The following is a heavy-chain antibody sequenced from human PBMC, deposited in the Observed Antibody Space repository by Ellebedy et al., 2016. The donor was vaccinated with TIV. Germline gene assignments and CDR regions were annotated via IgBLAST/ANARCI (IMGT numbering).Heavy chain of an antibody. CDR2: IDPSDSYT. V-gene: IGHV5-10-1*01. J-gene: IGHJ1*01. Sequence: GGSLRLXCKGSGYSFTSYWISWVRQMPGKGLEWMGRIDPSDSYTNYSPSFQGHVTISADKSISTAYLQWSSLKASDTAMYYCARHVQNLHYYDSSGYQHWGQGTLVTVSS. D-gene: IGHD3-22*01. CDR1: GYSFTSYW. CDR3: ARHVQNLHYYDSSGYQH.